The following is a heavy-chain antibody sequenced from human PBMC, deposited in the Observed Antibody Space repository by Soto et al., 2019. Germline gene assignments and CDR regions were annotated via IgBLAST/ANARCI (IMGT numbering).Heavy chain of an antibody. D-gene: IGHD3-9*01. CDR2: IIPIFGTA. Sequence: QVQLVQSGAEGKKPGSSVKVSCKASGGNFAIYAIFWVRQAPGQGLEWMGVIIPIFGTATYAQKFQGRVTIKADKPTNTAYMEMNSLRFEDTAVYYCARSEGGYFYGMDVWGQGTTVTVSS. CDR3: ARSEGGYFYGMDV. CDR1: GGNFAIYA. V-gene: IGHV1-69*06. J-gene: IGHJ6*02.